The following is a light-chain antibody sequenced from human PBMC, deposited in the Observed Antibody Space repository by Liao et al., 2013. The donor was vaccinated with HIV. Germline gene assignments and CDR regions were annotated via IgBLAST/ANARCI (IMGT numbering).Light chain of an antibody. CDR1: TLGDKY. CDR2: DHN. V-gene: IGLV3-1*01. Sequence: SYALTQPPSLSVSPGQTASITCSGDTLGDKYACWYQQKPGQSPVLVIYDHNDRPSGIPERFSVSNSGNTATLTISRVEVGDEADYYCQVWDSSGDHPVFGGGTKLTVL. CDR3: QVWDSSGDHPV. J-gene: IGLJ3*02.